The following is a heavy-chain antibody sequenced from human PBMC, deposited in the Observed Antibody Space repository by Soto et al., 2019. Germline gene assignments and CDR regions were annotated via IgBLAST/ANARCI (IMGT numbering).Heavy chain of an antibody. D-gene: IGHD2-21*02. CDR1: GGSISSSNW. Sequence: SETLSLTCAVPGGSISSSNWWSWVRQPPGKGLEWIGEVYHSGSTNYNPSLKSRVTISVDKSKNQFSLKLSSVTAADTAVYYCASATIVVVTAIDAFDIWGQGTMVTVSS. CDR3: ASATIVVVTAIDAFDI. V-gene: IGHV4-4*02. CDR2: VYHSGST. J-gene: IGHJ3*02.